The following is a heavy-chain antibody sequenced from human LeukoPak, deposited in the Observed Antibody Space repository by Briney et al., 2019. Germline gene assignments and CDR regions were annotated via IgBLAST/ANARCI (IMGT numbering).Heavy chain of an antibody. Sequence: GGSLRLSCGAYGFTFSSYAMSWVRQAPGKGLDWVSSISHSGATSHYADSVRGRFTISRDNSKNTLYLQMNSLRAEDTAVYYCAKFGGIAAAGTYYGMDVWGQGTTVTVSS. V-gene: IGHV3-23*01. CDR2: ISHSGATS. CDR3: AKFGGIAAAGTYYGMDV. J-gene: IGHJ6*02. CDR1: GFTFSSYA. D-gene: IGHD6-13*01.